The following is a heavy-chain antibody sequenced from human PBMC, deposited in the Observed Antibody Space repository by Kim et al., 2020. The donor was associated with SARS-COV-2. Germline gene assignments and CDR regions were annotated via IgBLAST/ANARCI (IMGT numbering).Heavy chain of an antibody. D-gene: IGHD3-9*01. V-gene: IGHV3-30*04. CDR2: ISYDGSNK. Sequence: GGSLRLSCAASGFTFSSYAMHWVRQAPGKGLEWVAVISYDGSNKYYADSVKGRFTISRDNSKNTLYLQMNSLRAEDTAVYYCARDPPNDILTGYLYYFDYWGQGTLVTVSS. J-gene: IGHJ4*02. CDR3: ARDPPNDILTGYLYYFDY. CDR1: GFTFSSYA.